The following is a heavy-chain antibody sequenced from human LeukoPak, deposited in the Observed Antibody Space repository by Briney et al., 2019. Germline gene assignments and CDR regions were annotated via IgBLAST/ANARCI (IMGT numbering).Heavy chain of an antibody. Sequence: SVKVSCKASGGTFSSYAISWVRQAPGQGLEWMGGIMPIFGTANYAQKFQGRVTITADESTSTAYMELSSLRSEDTAMYYCARTYDYVWGSYRSRYYYYGMDVWGQGTTVTVSS. CDR1: GGTFSSYA. J-gene: IGHJ6*02. V-gene: IGHV1-69*13. CDR3: ARTYDYVWGSYRSRYYYYGMDV. D-gene: IGHD3-16*02. CDR2: IMPIFGTA.